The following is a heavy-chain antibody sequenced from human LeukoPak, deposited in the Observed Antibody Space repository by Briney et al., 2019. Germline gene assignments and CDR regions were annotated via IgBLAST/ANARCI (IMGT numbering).Heavy chain of an antibody. CDR3: ARVTRYCSSTSCRIYFDY. CDR1: GGSISSGGYS. V-gene: IGHV4-30-4*07. Sequence: PSETLSLTCAVSGGSISSGGYSWSWTRQPPGTGLEWIGYIYYSGSTYYNPSLKSRVTISVDTSKNQFSLKLSSVTAADTAVYYCARVTRYCSSTSCRIYFDYWGQGTLVTVSS. D-gene: IGHD2-2*01. CDR2: IYYSGST. J-gene: IGHJ4*02.